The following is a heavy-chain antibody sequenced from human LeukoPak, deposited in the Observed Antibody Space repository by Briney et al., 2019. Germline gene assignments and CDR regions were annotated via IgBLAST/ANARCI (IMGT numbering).Heavy chain of an antibody. CDR1: GGSMNNFY. D-gene: IGHD5-18*01. CDR3: ARDNPAGYSHEHYYYYMDV. Sequence: SETLSLTCTLSGGSMNNFYWSWIRQPAGKGLEWIGRIHSVGTTNYNPSLRSRLTFSIDTSKKQFSMWLSSVTAADTAIYYCARDNPAGYSHEHYYYYMDVWGKGTAVTVSS. V-gene: IGHV4-4*07. J-gene: IGHJ6*03. CDR2: IHSVGTT.